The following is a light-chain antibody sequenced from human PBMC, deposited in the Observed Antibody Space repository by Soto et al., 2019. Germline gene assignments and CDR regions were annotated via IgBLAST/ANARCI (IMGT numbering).Light chain of an antibody. V-gene: IGLV2-14*01. J-gene: IGLJ3*02. CDR1: RSDVGGHNS. CDR3: SSYTTRCNWV. Sequence: QSALTQPASVSGSPGQSITISCNGGRSDVGGHNSDSWFQQHPGKAPKFIIYGISNRPSGISNRFSGSKSGNTASLTISGLQPEDEADYYCSSYTTRCNWVFGGGTKLTVL. CDR2: GIS.